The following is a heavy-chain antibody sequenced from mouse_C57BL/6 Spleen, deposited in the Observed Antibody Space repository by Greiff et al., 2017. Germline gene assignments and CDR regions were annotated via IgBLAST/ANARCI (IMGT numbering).Heavy chain of an antibody. Sequence: VQLQQSGAELVRPGASVKLSCTASGFNIKDYYMHWVQQRPEQGLEWIGRIDPEDGDTEYAPKFQGKATMTADTSSNTAYLQLSSLTSEDTAVYYCTRTTVVARAMDYWGQGTSVTVSS. D-gene: IGHD1-1*01. CDR3: TRTTVVARAMDY. V-gene: IGHV14-1*01. J-gene: IGHJ4*01. CDR1: GFNIKDYY. CDR2: IDPEDGDT.